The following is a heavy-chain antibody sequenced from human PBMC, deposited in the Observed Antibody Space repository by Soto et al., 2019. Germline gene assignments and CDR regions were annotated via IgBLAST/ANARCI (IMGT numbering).Heavy chain of an antibody. CDR2: ISAYNGNT. J-gene: IGHJ6*03. CDR1: GYTFTSYG. Sequence: ASVKVSCKASGYTFTSYGISWVRQAPGQGLEWMGWISAYNGNTNYAQKLQGRVTMTTDTSTTTAYMELRSLTSGDTAVYYCARDHRKNVGVVPAAYYYYMDVWGIGTTVTVSS. V-gene: IGHV1-18*01. CDR3: ARDHRKNVGVVPAAYYYYMDV. D-gene: IGHD2-2*01.